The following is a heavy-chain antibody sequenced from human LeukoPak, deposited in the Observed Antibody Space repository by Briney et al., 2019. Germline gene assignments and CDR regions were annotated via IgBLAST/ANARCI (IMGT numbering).Heavy chain of an antibody. V-gene: IGHV1-46*01. J-gene: IGHJ4*02. D-gene: IGHD5-12*01. Sequence: ASVKVSCKASGYTFTSYYMHWVRQAPGQGLEWMGIINPSGGSTSYAQKFQGRVTMTRDMSTSTVYMELSSLRSEDTAVYYCARAPGYSGYVKGPNDYWGQGTLVTVSS. CDR2: INPSGGST. CDR3: ARAPGYSGYVKGPNDY. CDR1: GYTFTSYY.